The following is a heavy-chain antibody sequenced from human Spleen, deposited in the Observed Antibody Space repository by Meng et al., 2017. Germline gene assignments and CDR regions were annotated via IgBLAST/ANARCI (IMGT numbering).Heavy chain of an antibody. Sequence: SETLSLTCSVSGLSINTDNYWAWIRQPPGKGLEWNGSIYHTGNTYYHPSLKSRVTITVDTSKNQFSLRLSSVTAADTAVYYCARQRDGYTRGGFDPWGQGILVTVSS. CDR2: IYHTGNT. V-gene: IGHV4-38-2*02. CDR3: ARQRDGYTRGGFDP. D-gene: IGHD5-24*01. CDR1: GLSINTDNY. J-gene: IGHJ5*02.